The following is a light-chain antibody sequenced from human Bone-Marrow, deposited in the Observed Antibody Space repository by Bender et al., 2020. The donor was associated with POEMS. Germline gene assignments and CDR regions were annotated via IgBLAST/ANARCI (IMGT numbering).Light chain of an antibody. V-gene: IGLV2-14*01. J-gene: IGLJ2*01. CDR2: DVS. Sequence: QSALTQPASVSGSPGQSITISCTGTSSDVGGHNYVSWYQQHPGKAPKLIISDVSDRPSGVSIRFSGPKSGNTASLTISGLQAEDEADYYCSSRTDTFTRVFGGGTRLTVL. CDR1: SSDVGGHNY. CDR3: SSRTDTFTRV.